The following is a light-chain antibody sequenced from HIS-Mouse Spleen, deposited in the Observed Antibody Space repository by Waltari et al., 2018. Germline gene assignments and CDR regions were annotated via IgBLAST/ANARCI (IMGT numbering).Light chain of an antibody. V-gene: IGLV2-8*01. CDR3: SSYAGSNIVV. J-gene: IGLJ2*01. Sequence: QSALTQPPSASVPPGQSVTISCTGTSSDAGGYNHVSWYQQHPGQAPKLMIYEVSKRPPGVPDRFSGSKSGNTASLTVSGLQAEDEADYYCSSYAGSNIVVFGGGTKLTVL. CDR2: EVS. CDR1: SSDAGGYNH.